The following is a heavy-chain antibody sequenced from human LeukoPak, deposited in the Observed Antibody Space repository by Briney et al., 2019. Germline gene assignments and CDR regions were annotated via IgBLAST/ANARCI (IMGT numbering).Heavy chain of an antibody. V-gene: IGHV4-4*02. CDR2: VHLSGRT. CDR3: AREGGPYRPLDY. J-gene: IGHJ4*02. Sequence: KTSETLSLTCGVSGGSISSTNWWTWVRQPPGEGLDWIGEVHLSGRTNYNPSLESRVTMSVDMSENHISLKLTSVTAADTAVYYCAREGGPYRPLDYSGQGTLVTVSS. CDR1: GGSISSTNW.